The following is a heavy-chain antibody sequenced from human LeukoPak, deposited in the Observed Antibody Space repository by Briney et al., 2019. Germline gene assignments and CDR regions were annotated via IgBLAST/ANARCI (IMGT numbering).Heavy chain of an antibody. J-gene: IGHJ4*02. CDR2: IYTTGDT. CDR1: GVSISSYY. V-gene: IGHV4-4*09. Sequence: PSETLSLTCTASGVSISSYYWSWIRQPPGKGLEWIGSIYTTGDTRYNPSLKSRVTISVDTSKNQFSLKLSSVTAADTAVYYCARATPVGGVRFDYWGQGTLVTVSS. D-gene: IGHD3-16*01. CDR3: ARATPVGGVRFDY.